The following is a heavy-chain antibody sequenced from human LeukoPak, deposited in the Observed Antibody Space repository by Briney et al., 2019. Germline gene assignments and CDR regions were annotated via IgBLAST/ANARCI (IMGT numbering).Heavy chain of an antibody. Sequence: PGGSLRLSCAASGFTFSSYEMNWVRQAPGKGLGWVTFIGYDGTDKYYADSVKGRFTISRDNSKNTLSLHMNTLRAEDTAVYYCARDLTYNNWYYFDSWGQGTLVTVSS. CDR3: ARDLTYNNWYYFDS. V-gene: IGHV3-30*02. CDR2: IGYDGTDK. J-gene: IGHJ4*02. D-gene: IGHD1-1*01. CDR1: GFTFSSYE.